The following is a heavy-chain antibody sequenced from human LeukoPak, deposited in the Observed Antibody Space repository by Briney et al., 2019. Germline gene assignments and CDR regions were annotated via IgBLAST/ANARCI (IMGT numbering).Heavy chain of an antibody. CDR1: GGSISSYY. Sequence: SETLSLTCTVSGGSISSYYWSWIRQPPGKGLEWIGYIYYSGSTNYNPSLKSRVTISVDTSKNQFSLKLSSVTAADTAVYYCAREAVWGAFDIWGQGTMVTVSS. D-gene: IGHD3-16*01. CDR2: IYYSGST. J-gene: IGHJ3*02. CDR3: AREAVWGAFDI. V-gene: IGHV4-59*01.